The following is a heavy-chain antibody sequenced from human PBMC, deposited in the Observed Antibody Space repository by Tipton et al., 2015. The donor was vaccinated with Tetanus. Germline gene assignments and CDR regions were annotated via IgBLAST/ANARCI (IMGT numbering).Heavy chain of an antibody. Sequence: LSLTCAVSGGSISSNYWWSWVRQSPGTGLEWIGEISHNGSTNYNQSLKSRVAISVDKSKNQFSLRLGSVTAADTAMYYCAREPAATGTSLFDYWGQGALVTVSS. CDR2: ISHNGST. V-gene: IGHV4-4*02. D-gene: IGHD6-13*01. J-gene: IGHJ4*02. CDR3: AREPAATGTSLFDY. CDR1: GGSISSNYW.